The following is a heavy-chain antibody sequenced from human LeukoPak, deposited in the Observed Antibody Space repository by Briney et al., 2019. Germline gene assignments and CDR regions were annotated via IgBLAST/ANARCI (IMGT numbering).Heavy chain of an antibody. J-gene: IGHJ6*03. CDR1: GYTFTSYD. V-gene: IGHV1-8*03. D-gene: IGHD3-16*02. CDR2: MNPNSGNT. CDR3: ARDRWLGELSSSAYYYYYMDV. Sequence: ASVKVSCKASGYTFTSYDINWVRQATGQGLEWMGLMNPNSGNTGYAQKFQGRVTITRNTSISTAYMELSSLRSEDTAVYYCARDRWLGELSSSAYYYYYMDVWGKGTTVTVSS.